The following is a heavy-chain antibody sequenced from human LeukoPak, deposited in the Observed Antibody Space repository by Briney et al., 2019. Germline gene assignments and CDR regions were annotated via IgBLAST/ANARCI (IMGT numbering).Heavy chain of an antibody. CDR1: GGSICSYY. D-gene: IGHD3-16*01. V-gene: IGHV4-59*01. CDR3: ARVSWPGRGSRFDP. CDR2: IYYSGST. Sequence: PSETLSLTCTVSGGSICSYYWSWIRQPPGKGLEWIGYIYYSGSTNYNPSLKSRVTISVDTSKNQFSLKLSSVTAADTAVCYCARVSWPGRGSRFDPWGQGTLVTVSS. J-gene: IGHJ5*02.